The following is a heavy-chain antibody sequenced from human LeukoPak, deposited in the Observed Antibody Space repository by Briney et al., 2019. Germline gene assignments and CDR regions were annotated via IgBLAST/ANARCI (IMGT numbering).Heavy chain of an antibody. D-gene: IGHD2-2*01. CDR2: ISYDGSNK. CDR1: GFTFSNYG. CDR3: AKPRTSLVVVPAAMDN. J-gene: IGHJ4*02. V-gene: IGHV3-30*18. Sequence: GRSLRLSCAASGFTFSNYGMHWVRQAPGQGLEWVADISYDGSNKYYADSVKGRFTISRDKPKNTLYLQMNTLRPEDTAVYYCAKPRTSLVVVPAAMDNWGQGTLVTVSS.